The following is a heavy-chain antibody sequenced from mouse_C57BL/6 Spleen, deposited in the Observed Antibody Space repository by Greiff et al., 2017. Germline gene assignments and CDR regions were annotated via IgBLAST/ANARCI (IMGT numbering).Heavy chain of an antibody. CDR2: IDPSDSYT. J-gene: IGHJ3*01. CDR3: ARGELLFAY. V-gene: IGHV1-69*01. D-gene: IGHD2-13*01. CDR1: GYTFTSYW. Sequence: VKLQQPGAELVMPGASVKLSCKASGYTFTSYWMHWVKQRPGQGLEWIGEIDPSDSYTNYNQKFKGKSTLTVDTSSSTAYMQLSSLTSEDSAVYYCARGELLFAYWGQGTLVTVSA.